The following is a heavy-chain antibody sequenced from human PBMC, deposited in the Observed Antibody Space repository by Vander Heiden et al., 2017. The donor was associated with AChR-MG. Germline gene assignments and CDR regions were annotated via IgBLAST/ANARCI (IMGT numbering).Heavy chain of an antibody. CDR2: VSSIGDWT. D-gene: IGHD4-17*01. Sequence: EVQLLESGGGLGQPGGSLRLSCTASGFNMSYYAMSWVRQTPGKGLEWVSTVSSIGDWTSYADSVKGRFTISRDNSKTTLYLQFNSLRADDTAVYYCAKDYGDTRHDGFHFWGQGTQVTVSS. CDR3: AKDYGDTRHDGFHF. CDR1: GFNMSYYA. J-gene: IGHJ3*01. V-gene: IGHV3-23*01.